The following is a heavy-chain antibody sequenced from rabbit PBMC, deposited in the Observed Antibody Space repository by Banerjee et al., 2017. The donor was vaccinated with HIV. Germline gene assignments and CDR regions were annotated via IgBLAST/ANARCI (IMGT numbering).Heavy chain of an antibody. V-gene: IGHV1S45*01. CDR2: VNVGRGST. J-gene: IGHJ3*01. D-gene: IGHD1-1*01. CDR3: ARRNSEGRDYWTFLV. Sequence: QEQLEESGGGLVQPEGSLTLTCTDSGFHLSSSDYMCWVRKAPGKGREWIGGVNVGRGSTHYASWAKGRFPISKTSSTTVTLQMTSLTAADTATYCCARRNSEGRDYWTFLVGGHGTLFTGS. CDR1: GFHLSSSDY.